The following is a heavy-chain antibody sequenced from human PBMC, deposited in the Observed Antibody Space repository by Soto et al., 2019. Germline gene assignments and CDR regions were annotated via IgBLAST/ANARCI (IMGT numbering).Heavy chain of an antibody. J-gene: IGHJ6*02. CDR1: GFTFSSYA. CDR3: AKDIRKYSSGWPRTHYYGMDV. Sequence: GGSLRLSCAASGFTFSSYAMSWVRQAPGKGLEWVSAISGSGGSTYYADSVKGRFTISRDNSKNTLYPQMNSLRAEDTAVYYCAKDIRKYSSGWPRTHYYGMDVWGQGTTVTVSS. D-gene: IGHD6-19*01. CDR2: ISGSGGST. V-gene: IGHV3-23*01.